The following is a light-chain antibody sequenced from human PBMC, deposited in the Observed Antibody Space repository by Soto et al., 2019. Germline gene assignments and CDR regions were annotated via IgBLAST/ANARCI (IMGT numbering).Light chain of an antibody. CDR1: SSNIGSHS. V-gene: IGLV1-44*01. CDR3: AAWDDSLNGVV. CDR2: ITN. J-gene: IGLJ2*01. Sequence: QSVLTQPPSASETPGQRVTMSCSGSSSNIGSHSVNWYRQLPGTAPKLLIYITNQRPSGVPDRFSGSKSGTSASLAISGLQSEDEADYFGAAWDDSLNGVVFGGGTKLTVL.